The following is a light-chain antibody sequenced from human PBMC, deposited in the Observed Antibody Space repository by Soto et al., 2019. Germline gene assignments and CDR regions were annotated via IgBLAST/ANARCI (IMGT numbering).Light chain of an antibody. J-gene: IGLJ1*01. Sequence: QSALTQPRSVSVSPGQSVTISCTGTSSDVGAYNYVSWYQHHPGKAPKFMIYDVSKRPSGVPDRFSGSKSGNTASLTISGLLAEDEADYYCCSYAGSYTGVFGTGTKLTVL. CDR1: SSDVGAYNY. CDR3: CSYAGSYTGV. V-gene: IGLV2-11*01. CDR2: DVS.